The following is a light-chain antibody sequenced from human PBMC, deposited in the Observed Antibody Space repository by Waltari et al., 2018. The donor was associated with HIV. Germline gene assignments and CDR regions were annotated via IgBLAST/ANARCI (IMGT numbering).Light chain of an antibody. J-gene: IGLJ2*01. CDR1: SGHSSYI. V-gene: IGLV4-60*03. Sequence: QPVLTQSSSASASLGSSVKLTCTLSSGHSSYIIAWHQQQPGKAPRYLMKLEGSGSYNKGSGVPDRFSGSSSGADRYLTISNLQSEDEADYYCCSYAGPSTFVLFGGGTMLTVL. CDR3: CSYAGPSTFVL. CDR2: LEGSGSY.